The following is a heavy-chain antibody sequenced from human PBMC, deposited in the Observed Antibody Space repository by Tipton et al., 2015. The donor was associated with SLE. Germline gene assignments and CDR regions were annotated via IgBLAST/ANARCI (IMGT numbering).Heavy chain of an antibody. CDR1: GGSMRSGSYY. CDR2: IYYSGPS. D-gene: IGHD6-19*01. J-gene: IGHJ6*02. CDR3: ARESPQGYSSGWTFYYGMDV. V-gene: IGHV4-61*09. Sequence: TLSLTCTVSGGSMRSGSYYWTWIRQPAGKGLEWIGNIYYSGPSHYSPYQRSRVTISLDSSKNQFSLRLSSGTAADTAVYYCARESPQGYSSGWTFYYGMDVGGQGTTVTVSS.